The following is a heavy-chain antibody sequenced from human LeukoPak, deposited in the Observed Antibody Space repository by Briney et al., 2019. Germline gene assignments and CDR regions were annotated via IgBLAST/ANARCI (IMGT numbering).Heavy chain of an antibody. CDR1: GFTFDDYG. Sequence: GGSLRLSCAASGFTFDDYGMSWVRQAPGKGLEWVSGINWNGGSTGYADSVKGRFTISRDNAKNSLYLQMNSLRAEDTALYYCAKRYTSSWALDQWGQGTLVTVSS. D-gene: IGHD6-13*01. V-gene: IGHV3-20*04. CDR3: AKRYTSSWALDQ. CDR2: INWNGGST. J-gene: IGHJ4*02.